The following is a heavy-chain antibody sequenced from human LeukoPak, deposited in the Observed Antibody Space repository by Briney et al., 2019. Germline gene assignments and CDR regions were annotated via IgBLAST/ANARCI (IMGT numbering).Heavy chain of an antibody. Sequence: ASVKVSCKASGYTFTSYGISWVRQAPGQGLEWMGWISAYNGNTNYAQKLQGRVTMTTDTSTSTAYMELRSLRSDDTAVYYRASATLYVSSNYYDSSGYYPPDYWGQGTLVTVSS. D-gene: IGHD3-22*01. V-gene: IGHV1-18*01. CDR1: GYTFTSYG. CDR3: ASATLYVSSNYYDSSGYYPPDY. CDR2: ISAYNGNT. J-gene: IGHJ4*02.